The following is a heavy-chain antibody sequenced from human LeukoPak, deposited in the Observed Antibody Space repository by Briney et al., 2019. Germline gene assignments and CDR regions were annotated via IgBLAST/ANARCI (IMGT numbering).Heavy chain of an antibody. V-gene: IGHV3-23*01. CDR2: ISGSGGST. CDR1: GFTFSSYG. J-gene: IGHJ4*02. Sequence: GGSLRLSCAASGFTFSSYGMHWVRQAPGKGLEWVAGISGSGGSTYYADSVRGRFTISRDNSKNTLYLQMNSLRDEDTAVYYCAKGGGGVLASWGQGTLVTVSS. CDR3: AKGGGGVLAS. D-gene: IGHD3-16*01.